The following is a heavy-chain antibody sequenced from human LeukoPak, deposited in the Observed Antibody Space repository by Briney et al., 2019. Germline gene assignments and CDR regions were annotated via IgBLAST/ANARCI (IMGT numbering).Heavy chain of an antibody. Sequence: GGSLRLSCAASGLTSTSYWMTWVRQAPGKGLEWVASIKDDGSANYYVDSVKGRFTISRDNAKNSLYLRMNSLRVEDTAVYYCARQKSGVAVAGPGDLWGQGTLVTVSS. J-gene: IGHJ5*02. CDR1: GLTSTSYW. V-gene: IGHV3-7*01. CDR2: IKDDGSAN. D-gene: IGHD6-19*01. CDR3: ARQKSGVAVAGPGDL.